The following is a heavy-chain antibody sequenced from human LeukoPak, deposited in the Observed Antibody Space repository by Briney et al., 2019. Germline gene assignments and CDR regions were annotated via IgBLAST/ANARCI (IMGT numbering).Heavy chain of an antibody. CDR2: FDPEDGEP. J-gene: IGHJ4*02. CDR3: ATGRAWDLLPY. D-gene: IGHD1-26*01. Sequence: ASVKVSCKVSGYTLTELSMHWVRQAPGKGLEWIGGFDPEDGEPVNAQKSEGRVTMSADTSTDTAYMELSSLRSEDTAVYYCATGRAWDLLPYWGQGTLVIVSS. CDR1: GYTLTELS. V-gene: IGHV1-24*01.